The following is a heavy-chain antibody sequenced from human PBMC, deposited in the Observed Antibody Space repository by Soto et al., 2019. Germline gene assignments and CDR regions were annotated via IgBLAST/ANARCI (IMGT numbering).Heavy chain of an antibody. CDR3: VHYSLSVIVGRDPFDF. CDR1: GFSLSSSGVG. D-gene: IGHD3-22*01. J-gene: IGHJ3*01. CDR2: IYWDDDK. Sequence: QITLKESGPTLVKPTQTLTLTCTFSGFSLSSSGVGVGWIRQPPGKALEWLALIYWDDDKRYRPSLKRRLAIAKDTSKNQVVLTMTNMDPVYTGTYYCVHYSLSVIVGRDPFDFWGQGTMVTVSA. V-gene: IGHV2-5*02.